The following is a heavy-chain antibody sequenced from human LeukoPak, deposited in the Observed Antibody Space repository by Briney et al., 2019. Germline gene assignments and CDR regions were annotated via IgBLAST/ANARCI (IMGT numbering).Heavy chain of an antibody. D-gene: IGHD3-22*01. V-gene: IGHV4-4*07. CDR2: IYTSGST. Sequence: SETLSLTCTVSGGSISSYYWSWIRQPAGKGLEWIGRIYTSGSTNYNPSLKSRVTMSVDTSKNQFSLKLSSVTAADTAVYYCARDRDYYDSSGYYSTEYNWFDPWGQGTLVTVSS. J-gene: IGHJ5*02. CDR3: ARDRDYYDSSGYYSTEYNWFDP. CDR1: GGSISSYY.